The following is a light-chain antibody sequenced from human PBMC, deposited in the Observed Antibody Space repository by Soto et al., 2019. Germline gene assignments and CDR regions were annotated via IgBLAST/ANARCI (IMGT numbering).Light chain of an antibody. V-gene: IGKV1-5*03. CDR1: QSISPW. Sequence: DIQMTQPPSTLSASVGDRVTITCRASQSISPWLAWYQQKPGKAPKILIYKAYSLESGVPSRFSGSDSGTEFTLTISSLQPDDFATYYCQQYKTYSRTFGQGTKLEIK. J-gene: IGKJ2*01. CDR3: QQYKTYSRT. CDR2: KAY.